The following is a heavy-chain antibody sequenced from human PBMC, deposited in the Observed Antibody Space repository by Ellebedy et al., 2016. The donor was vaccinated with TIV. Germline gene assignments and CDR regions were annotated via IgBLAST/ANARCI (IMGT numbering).Heavy chain of an antibody. CDR1: GFTFSSYA. CDR3: ARDGLGLTTVTTTDAFDI. CDR2: ISSNGGST. V-gene: IGHV3-64*04. D-gene: IGHD4-17*01. J-gene: IGHJ3*02. Sequence: GGSLRLSXSASGFTFSSYAMHWVRQAPGKGLEYVSAISSNGGSTYYADSVKGRFTISRDNATNSLYLQMNSLRAEDTSVYYCARDGLGLTTVTTTDAFDIWGQGTMVTVSS.